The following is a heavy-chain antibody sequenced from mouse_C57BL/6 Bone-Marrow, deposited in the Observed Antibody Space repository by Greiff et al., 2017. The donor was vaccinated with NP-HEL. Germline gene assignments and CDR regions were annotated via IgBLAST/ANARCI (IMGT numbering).Heavy chain of an antibody. Sequence: VQLQQSGAELVKPGASVKLSCKASGYTFTSYWMHWVKQRPGQGLEWIGMIHPNSGSTNYNEKFKSKATLTVDKSSSTAYMQLSSLTSEDSAVYYCTNYYGSRVWFAYWGEGTLVTVSA. CDR3: TNYYGSRVWFAY. J-gene: IGHJ3*01. CDR1: GYTFTSYW. D-gene: IGHD1-1*01. CDR2: IHPNSGST. V-gene: IGHV1-64*01.